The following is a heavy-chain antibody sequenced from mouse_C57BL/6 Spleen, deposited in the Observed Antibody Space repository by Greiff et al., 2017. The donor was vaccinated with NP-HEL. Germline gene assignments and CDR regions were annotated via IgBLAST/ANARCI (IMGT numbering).Heavy chain of an antibody. V-gene: IGHV5-4*01. CDR2: ISDGGSYT. CDR3: ARDNYYGSSYFAY. Sequence: EVMLVESGGGLVKPGGSLKLSCAASGFTFSSYAMSWVRQTPEKRLEWVATISDGGSYTYYPDNVKGRFTISRDNAKNNLYLQMSHLKSEDTAMYYCARDNYYGSSYFAYWGQGTLVTVSA. CDR1: GFTFSSYA. D-gene: IGHD1-1*01. J-gene: IGHJ3*01.